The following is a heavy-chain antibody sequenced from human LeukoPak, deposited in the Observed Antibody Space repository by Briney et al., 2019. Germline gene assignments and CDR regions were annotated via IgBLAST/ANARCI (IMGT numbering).Heavy chain of an antibody. J-gene: IGHJ4*02. CDR3: AKDLRYSSGWDY. V-gene: IGHV3-23*01. CDR1: GFTFRTYA. CDR2: ISGSGGST. Sequence: PGGSLRLSCAASGFTFRTYAMSWVRQAPGKGLEWVSAISGSGGSTYYADSVKGRFTISRDNSKNTLYLQMNSLRAEDTAVYYCAKDLRYSSGWDYWGQGTLVTVSS. D-gene: IGHD6-19*01.